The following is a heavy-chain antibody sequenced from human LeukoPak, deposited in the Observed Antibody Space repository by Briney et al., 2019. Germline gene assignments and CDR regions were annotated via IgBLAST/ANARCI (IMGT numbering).Heavy chain of an antibody. CDR2: IYTSGST. Sequence: PSETLSLTCTVSGGSISSGSYYWSWIRQPAGKGLEWIGRIYTSGSTNYNPSLKSRVTISVDTSKNQFSLKLSSVTAADTAVYYCARDQGYYDSSGYALRYWGQGTLVTVSS. V-gene: IGHV4-61*02. J-gene: IGHJ4*02. D-gene: IGHD3-22*01. CDR3: ARDQGYYDSSGYALRY. CDR1: GGSISSGSYY.